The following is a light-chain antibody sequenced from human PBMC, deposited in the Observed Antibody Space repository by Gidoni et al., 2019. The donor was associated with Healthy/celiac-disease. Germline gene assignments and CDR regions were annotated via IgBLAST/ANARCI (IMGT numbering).Light chain of an antibody. CDR1: QDISNY. CDR2: DAS. CDR3: QQYNSLPLT. V-gene: IGKV1-33*01. J-gene: IGKJ3*01. Sequence: DIQLDQSPSSLSASVGDRVTITCQASQDISNYLDWYQQKPGKVPKLLIYDASNLETGVPSRFSGSGSGTDFTLTISSLQPEDIATYYCQQYNSLPLTFGPGTKVDIK.